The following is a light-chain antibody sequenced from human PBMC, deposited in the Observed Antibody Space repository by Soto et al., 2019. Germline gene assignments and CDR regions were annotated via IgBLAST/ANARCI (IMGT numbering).Light chain of an antibody. V-gene: IGKV3-15*01. CDR2: GAS. J-gene: IGKJ3*01. CDR3: QQYNNWPLT. CDR1: QSVSRN. Sequence: EIVLTQSPGTLSLSPGEGATLSCRASQSVSRNYLAWYQQKPGQAPRLLIYGASTRATGIPARFSGSGSGTEFTLTISRLQSEDFAVYYCQQYNNWPLTFGPGTKVDIK.